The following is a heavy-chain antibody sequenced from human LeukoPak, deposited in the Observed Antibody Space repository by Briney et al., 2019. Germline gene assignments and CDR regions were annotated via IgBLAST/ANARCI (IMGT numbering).Heavy chain of an antibody. Sequence: ASVKVSCKASGGTFSSYAISWVRQAPGQGLEWMGGIIPIFGTANYAQKFQGRVTITADESTGTAYMELSSLRSEDTAVYYCASAPLHYYDSPEADYWGQGTLVTVSS. J-gene: IGHJ4*02. CDR2: IIPIFGTA. CDR1: GGTFSSYA. V-gene: IGHV1-69*01. D-gene: IGHD3-22*01. CDR3: ASAPLHYYDSPEADY.